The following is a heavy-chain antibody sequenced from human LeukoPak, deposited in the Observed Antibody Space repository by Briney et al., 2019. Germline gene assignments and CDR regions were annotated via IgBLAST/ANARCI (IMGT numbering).Heavy chain of an antibody. D-gene: IGHD4/OR15-4a*01. CDR1: GFTFSSYS. V-gene: IGHV3-21*04. CDR3: ARRAGAYSHPYDY. Sequence: PGGSLRLSCAASGFTFSSYSMNWVRQAPGKGLEWVSSISSISSYIYYADSVKGRFTSSRDKAKNSLYLQMNSLRAEDTAVYYCARRAGAYSHPYDYWGQGTLVTVSS. J-gene: IGHJ4*02. CDR2: ISSISSYI.